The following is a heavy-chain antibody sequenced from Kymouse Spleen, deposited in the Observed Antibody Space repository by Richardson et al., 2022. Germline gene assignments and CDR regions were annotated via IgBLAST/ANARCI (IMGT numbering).Heavy chain of an antibody. Sequence: QVQLQQWGAGLLKPSETLSLTCAVYGGSFSGYYWSWIRQPPGKGLEWIGEINHSGSTNYNPSLKSRVTISVDTSKNQFSLKLSSVTAADTAVYYCARARIAAAGGYYYYYGMDVWGQGTTVTVSS. J-gene: IGHJ6*02. CDR1: GGSFSGYY. CDR2: INHSGST. D-gene: IGHD6-13*01. CDR3: ARARIAAAGGYYYYYGMDV. V-gene: IGHV4-34*01.